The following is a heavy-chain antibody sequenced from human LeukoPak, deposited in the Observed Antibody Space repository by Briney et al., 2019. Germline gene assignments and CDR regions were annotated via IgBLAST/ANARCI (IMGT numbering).Heavy chain of an antibody. Sequence: GGSLRLPCAASGFTFSDYYMSWIRQAPGKGLEWVSSISSSSSYIYYADSVKGRFTISRDNAKNSLYLQMNSLRAEDTAVYYCARGGRAVVVPAAVYWFDPSGPGNLVTVSS. CDR2: ISSSSSYI. V-gene: IGHV3-11*06. CDR1: GFTFSDYY. J-gene: IGHJ5*02. CDR3: ARGGRAVVVPAAVYWFDP. D-gene: IGHD2-2*01.